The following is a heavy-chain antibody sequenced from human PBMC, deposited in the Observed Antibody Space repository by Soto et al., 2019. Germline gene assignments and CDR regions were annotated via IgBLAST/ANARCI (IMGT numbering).Heavy chain of an antibody. Sequence: GGSLRLSCAASGFTFSTYGMHWVRQAPGKGLEWVAVISYDGSNKYYADSVKGRFTISRDNSKNTLYLQMTSLRAEDTAVYYCAKGGRQWLVTSDFNYWGQGALVTVSS. CDR2: ISYDGSNK. CDR3: AKGGRQWLVTSDFNY. V-gene: IGHV3-30*18. CDR1: GFTFSTYG. J-gene: IGHJ4*02. D-gene: IGHD6-19*01.